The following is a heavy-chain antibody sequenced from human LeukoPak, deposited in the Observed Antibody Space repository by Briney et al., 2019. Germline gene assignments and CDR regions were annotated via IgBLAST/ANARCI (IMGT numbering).Heavy chain of an antibody. CDR1: GFTFSDYY. CDR3: ARDVAAAGGIDY. CDR2: ISSSSSYT. D-gene: IGHD6-13*01. V-gene: IGHV3-11*05. Sequence: AGGSLRLSCAASGFTFSDYYMSWIRQAPGKGLEWVSYISSSSSYTNYADSVKGRFTISRDNAKNSLYPQMNSLRAEDTAVYYCARDVAAAGGIDYWGQGTLVTVSS. J-gene: IGHJ4*02.